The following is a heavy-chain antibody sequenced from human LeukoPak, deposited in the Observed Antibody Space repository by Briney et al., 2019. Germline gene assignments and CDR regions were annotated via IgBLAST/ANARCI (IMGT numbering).Heavy chain of an antibody. CDR2: IYYSGST. Sequence: PSETLSLTCTVSGGSISSYYWSWIRQPPGKGLEWIGYIYYSGSTNYNPSLKSRVTISVDTSKNQFSLKLSSVTAADTAVYYCARHREGNDYWGRGTLVTVSS. V-gene: IGHV4-59*08. CDR3: ARHREGNDY. CDR1: GGSISSYY. J-gene: IGHJ4*02.